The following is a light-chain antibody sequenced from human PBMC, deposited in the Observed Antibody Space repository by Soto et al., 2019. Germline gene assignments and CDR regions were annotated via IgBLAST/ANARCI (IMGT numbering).Light chain of an antibody. Sequence: DIQMSQSPSSLSASVGDRATITCRAAESISRHLNWYQQKPGRAPDXLIYAASTLQNGVPSRFTGSGSGTECTLTITGLQLEDVATYYCQQDYSTLATFGQGTRLEIK. CDR2: AAS. J-gene: IGKJ5*01. V-gene: IGKV1-39*01. CDR1: ESISRH. CDR3: QQDYSTLAT.